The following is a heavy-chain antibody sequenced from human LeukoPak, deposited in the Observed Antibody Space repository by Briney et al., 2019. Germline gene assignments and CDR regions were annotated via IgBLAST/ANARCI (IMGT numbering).Heavy chain of an antibody. CDR3: ASSIYRLPSYYYYGMDV. J-gene: IGHJ6*02. CDR1: GFTFSSYA. CDR2: ISYDGSNK. D-gene: IGHD3-16*01. V-gene: IGHV3-30-3*01. Sequence: PGGSLRLSCAASGFTFSSYAMHWVRQAPGKGLEWVAVISYDGSNKYYADSVKGRFTISRDNSKNTLYLQMNSLRAEDTAVYYCASSIYRLPSYYYYGMDVWGQGTTVTVSS.